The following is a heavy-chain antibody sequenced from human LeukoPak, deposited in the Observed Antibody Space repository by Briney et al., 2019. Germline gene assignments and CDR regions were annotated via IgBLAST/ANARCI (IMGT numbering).Heavy chain of an antibody. Sequence: PGGSLRLSCAASGFTFSGSAMHWVRQAPGKGLEWVAVISYDGSNKYYADSVKGRFTISRDNSKNTLYLQMNSLRAEDTAVYYCAKDGGGDSSGYCDYWGQGTLVTVSS. CDR2: ISYDGSNK. D-gene: IGHD3-22*01. J-gene: IGHJ4*02. V-gene: IGHV3-30*04. CDR3: AKDGGGDSSGYCDY. CDR1: GFTFSGSA.